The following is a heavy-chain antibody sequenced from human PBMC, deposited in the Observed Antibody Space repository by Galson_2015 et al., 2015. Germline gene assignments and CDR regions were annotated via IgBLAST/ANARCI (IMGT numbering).Heavy chain of an antibody. D-gene: IGHD3-22*01. CDR1: GFILKSYS. V-gene: IGHV3-21*01. CDR3: TRNYYESSGFYSGFDF. CDR2: LSPRGYL. Sequence: SLRLSCAGPGFILKSYSMNWVRQAPGKGLEWVSSLSPRGYLRYADSLEGRFTISKDDAETSLFLQMNNLRVDDTAVYYCTRNYYESSGFYSGFDFWGQGILVTVSS. J-gene: IGHJ4*02.